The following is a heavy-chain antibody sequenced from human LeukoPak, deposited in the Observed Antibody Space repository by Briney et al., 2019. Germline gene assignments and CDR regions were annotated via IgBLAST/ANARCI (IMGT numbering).Heavy chain of an antibody. CDR1: GYTFTSYG. Sequence: ASVKVSCKASGYTFTSYGISWVRQAPGQGLEWMGWISAYNGNTNYAQKLQGRVTMTTDTSTSTAYMELRSLRSDDTAVYYCARDPPRGWLLSDFDYWGQGTLVTVSS. CDR3: ARDPPRGWLLSDFDY. CDR2: ISAYNGNT. V-gene: IGHV1-18*01. D-gene: IGHD3-3*01. J-gene: IGHJ4*02.